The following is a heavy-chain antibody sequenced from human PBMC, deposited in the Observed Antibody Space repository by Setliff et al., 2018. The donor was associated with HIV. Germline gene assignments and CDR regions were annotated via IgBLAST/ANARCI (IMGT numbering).Heavy chain of an antibody. J-gene: IGHJ5*01. CDR3: ARAYRDNVWGSWRQISSWFDS. CDR2: INHSGST. D-gene: IGHD3-16*01. CDR1: GGSFNGYY. Sequence: SETLSLTCAVYGGSFNGYYWNWIRQIPGKGLEWIGEINHSGSTNYNESLKRRLRIAVDTSKNQFSLGLNSVTAADTAVYYCARAYRDNVWGSWRQISSWFDSWGQGNLVTVSS. V-gene: IGHV4-34*01.